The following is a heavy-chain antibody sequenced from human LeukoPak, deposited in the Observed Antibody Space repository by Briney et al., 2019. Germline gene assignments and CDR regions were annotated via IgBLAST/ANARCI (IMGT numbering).Heavy chain of an antibody. CDR2: IKSKTDGATT. V-gene: IGHV3-15*01. CDR1: GFTFSNAW. D-gene: IGHD3-16*02. Sequence: GGSLRLSCAASGFTFSNAWMSWVRQAPGKGLEWVGRIKSKTDGATTDYAATVKGRFAISRDDSRSTIYLQMNSLKTEDTAVYYCIALVPNYDYVWGSYRYNEKWGQGTLVTVSS. CDR3: IALVPNYDYVWGSYRYNEK. J-gene: IGHJ4*02.